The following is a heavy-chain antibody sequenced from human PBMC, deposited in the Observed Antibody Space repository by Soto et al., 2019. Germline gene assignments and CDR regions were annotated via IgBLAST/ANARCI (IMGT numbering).Heavy chain of an antibody. CDR1: GFTFSSYS. V-gene: IGHV3-21*01. CDR2: ISSSSSYI. CDR3: ARGRSSSSGEGY. J-gene: IGHJ4*02. D-gene: IGHD6-6*01. Sequence: PGGSLRLSCAASGFTFSSYSMNWVRQAPGKGLEWVSSISSSSSYIYYADSVKGRFTISRDNAKNSLYLQMNSLRAEDTAVYYCARGRSSSSGEGYWGQGTLVTVSS.